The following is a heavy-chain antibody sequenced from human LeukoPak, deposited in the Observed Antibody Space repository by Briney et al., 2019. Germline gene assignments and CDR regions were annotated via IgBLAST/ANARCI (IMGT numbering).Heavy chain of an antibody. CDR2: ISPDGTKA. J-gene: IGHJ5*02. CDR1: GFAFSRYY. V-gene: IGHV3-74*01. CDR3: ARNFDYGDYL. D-gene: IGHD4-17*01. Sequence: GGSLRLSCTASGFAFSRYYIHWVRQAPGNGLVWVSRISPDGTKADYADSVKGRFTVSRDNAQNTLYLQMNSLRAEDSAAYFCARNFDYGDYLWGQGTRVTVSS.